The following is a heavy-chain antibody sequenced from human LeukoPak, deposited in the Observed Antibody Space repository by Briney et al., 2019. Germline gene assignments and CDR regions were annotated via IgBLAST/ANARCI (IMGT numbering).Heavy chain of an antibody. D-gene: IGHD2-2*01. CDR2: IYSGGST. CDR1: GFTVSGNY. Sequence: PGGSLRLSCAASGFTVSGNYMSWVRQAPGKGLEWVSVIYSGGSTYFADSVKGRFTISRDNSKSTLYLQMNSLSAEDTAVYYCASGKKVGSSSDYWGQGTLVTVST. J-gene: IGHJ4*02. CDR3: ASGKKVGSSSDY. V-gene: IGHV3-66*01.